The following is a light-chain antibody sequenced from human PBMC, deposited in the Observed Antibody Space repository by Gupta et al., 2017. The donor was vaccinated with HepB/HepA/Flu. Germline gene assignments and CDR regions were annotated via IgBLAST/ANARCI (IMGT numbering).Light chain of an antibody. V-gene: IGLV2-14*03. J-gene: IGLJ3*02. CDR1: SSDIGTYNY. CDR2: DVS. CDR3: SSYTTGVTRL. Sequence: QSALTQPASVSGSPGQSITISCTRTSSDIGTYNYVSWYQQHPGKAPKLMIYDVSNRPSGVSNRFSGSKSGNTASLTISGLQAEDEADYYCSSYTTGVTRLFGGGTKLTVL.